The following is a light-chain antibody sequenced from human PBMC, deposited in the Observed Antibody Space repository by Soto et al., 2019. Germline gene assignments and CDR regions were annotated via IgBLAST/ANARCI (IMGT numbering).Light chain of an antibody. CDR3: XXSHGIPYT. V-gene: IGKV1-39*01. J-gene: IGKJ2*01. CDR2: AAS. CDR1: QTISSY. Sequence: DIQMTQSPPSLSASVGDRVTITCRASQTISSYLNRYQQKPGKAPKLLIYAASTLQSGVPSSFSGRGSGTXXXXXXXXLQPXDFXXXXXXXSHGIPYTFGQGTKLESK.